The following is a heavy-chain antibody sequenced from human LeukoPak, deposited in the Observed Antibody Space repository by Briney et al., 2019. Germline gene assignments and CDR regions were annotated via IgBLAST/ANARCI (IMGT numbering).Heavy chain of an antibody. J-gene: IGHJ4*02. D-gene: IGHD6-13*01. Sequence: GGSLRLSCAASGFTFSSYGMHWVRQAPGKGLEWVAVISYDGSNKYYADSVKGRFTISRDNSKNTLCLQMNSLRAEDTAVYYCAKESRASSSWYVATGNYFDYWGQGTLVTVSS. CDR1: GFTFSSYG. V-gene: IGHV3-30*18. CDR3: AKESRASSSWYVATGNYFDY. CDR2: ISYDGSNK.